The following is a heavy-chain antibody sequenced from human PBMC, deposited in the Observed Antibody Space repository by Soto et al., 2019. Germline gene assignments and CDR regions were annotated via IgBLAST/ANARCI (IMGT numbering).Heavy chain of an antibody. J-gene: IGHJ4*02. D-gene: IGHD2-15*01. CDR3: ARAYCSGGSCYSGYFDY. V-gene: IGHV4-30-4*01. Sequence: SETLSLTCTVSGGSISSGDYYWSWIRQPPGKGLEWIGYIYYSGSTYYNPSLKSRVTISVDTSKNQFSLKLSSVTAADTAVYYCARAYCSGGSCYSGYFDYWGQGTLVTVSS. CDR1: GGSISSGDYY. CDR2: IYYSGST.